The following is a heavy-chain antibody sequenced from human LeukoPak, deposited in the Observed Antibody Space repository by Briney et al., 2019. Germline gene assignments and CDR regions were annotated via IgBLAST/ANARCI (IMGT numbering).Heavy chain of an antibody. D-gene: IGHD1-26*01. CDR1: GFTFSSYA. CDR2: ISGSGGST. Sequence: GGSLRLSCAASGFTFSSYAMSWVRQAPGKGLEWVSAISGSGGSTYYADSVKGRFTISRDNSKNTLYLQMNSLRVEDTAVYYCAKLYSGSYGSFDYWGQGTLDTVSS. CDR3: AKLYSGSYGSFDY. J-gene: IGHJ4*02. V-gene: IGHV3-23*01.